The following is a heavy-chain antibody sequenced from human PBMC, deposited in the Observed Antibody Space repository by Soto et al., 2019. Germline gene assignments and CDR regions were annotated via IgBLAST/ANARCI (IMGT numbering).Heavy chain of an antibody. V-gene: IGHV3-33*06. CDR3: TKIRYSSGWTEDN. D-gene: IGHD6-19*01. J-gene: IGHJ4*02. Sequence: GGSLRLSCAASGFTFSSYGMHWVRQAPGKGLEWVAVIWYDGSNKYYADSVKGRFTISRDNSKNTLYLQMNSLGVEDTALYYCTKIRYSSGWTEDNWGQGTLVTVSS. CDR2: IWYDGSNK. CDR1: GFTFSSYG.